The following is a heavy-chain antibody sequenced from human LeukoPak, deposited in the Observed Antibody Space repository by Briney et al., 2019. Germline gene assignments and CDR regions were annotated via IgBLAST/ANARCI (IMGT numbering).Heavy chain of an antibody. CDR2: INHSGST. Sequence: SETLSLTCAVYGGSFSGYYWSWIRQPPGKGLEWIGEINHSGSTNYNPSLKSRVTMSVDTSKNQFSLKLSSVTAADTAVYYCARGAAAGDIDYWGQGTLVTVSS. CDR3: ARGAAAGDIDY. D-gene: IGHD6-13*01. V-gene: IGHV4-34*01. CDR1: GGSFSGYY. J-gene: IGHJ4*02.